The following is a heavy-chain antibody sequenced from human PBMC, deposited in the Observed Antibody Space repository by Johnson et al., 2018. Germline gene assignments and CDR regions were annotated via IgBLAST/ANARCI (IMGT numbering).Heavy chain of an antibody. CDR2: IIPIFGTA. CDR3: ATRGGGVAARYCYVGMDV. D-gene: IGHD6-13*01. J-gene: IGHJ6*02. V-gene: IGHV1-69*01. Sequence: LVESGAEVKKPGSSVKVSCKASGGTFSSYAISWVRQAPGQGLEWMGGIIPIFGTANYAQKFQGRVTITADESTSTAYMELSSLRSEDTAVDYCATRGGGVAARYCYVGMDVWGQGTTVTVSS. CDR1: GGTFSSYA.